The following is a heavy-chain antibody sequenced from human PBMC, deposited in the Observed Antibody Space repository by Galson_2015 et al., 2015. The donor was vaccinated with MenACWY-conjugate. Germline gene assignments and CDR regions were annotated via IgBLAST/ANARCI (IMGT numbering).Heavy chain of an antibody. CDR2: ISPDDSNT. CDR3: ARHPPGGRGMDV. V-gene: IGHV5-51*01. CDR1: GYSFSTYW. D-gene: IGHD1-26*01. J-gene: IGHJ6*02. Sequence: QSGAEVKKPGESLKISCKGSGYSFSTYWIGWVRQMPGKGLEWMGLISPDDSNTRYSPAFQGQVTISAERSISTAYLQWNTLQASDTAIYYCARHPPGGRGMDVWGQGTTVTVSS.